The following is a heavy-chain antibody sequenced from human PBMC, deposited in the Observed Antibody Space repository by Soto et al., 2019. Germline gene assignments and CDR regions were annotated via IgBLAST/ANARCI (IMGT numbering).Heavy chain of an antibody. V-gene: IGHV4-59*01. CDR2: IYYSGST. D-gene: IGHD4-17*01. CDR1: GGSISSYY. J-gene: IGHJ4*02. CDR3: ASSLDYGDLNFDY. Sequence: PSETLSLTCTVSGGSISSYYWSWIRQPPGKGLEWIGYIYYSGSTNYNPSLKSRVTISVDTSKNQFSLKLSSVTAADTAVYYCASSLDYGDLNFDYWGQGTLVTVSS.